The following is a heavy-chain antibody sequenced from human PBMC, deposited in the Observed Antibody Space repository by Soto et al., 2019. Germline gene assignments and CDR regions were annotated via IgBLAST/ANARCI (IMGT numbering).Heavy chain of an antibody. CDR2: VYFTGPT. D-gene: IGHD4-4*01. V-gene: IGHV4-61*01. J-gene: IGHJ4*02. CDR1: VCCVISGICG. Sequence: PSSSXSLTWTFGVCCVISGICGLGWIRPPPGKVLEWIGNVYFTGPTIYNPSLKSRVTMSVDTYKDQFFLKLTSVTGADTAVYPCQRYSNTYDCSNFHYFEYCGLGTLV. CDR3: QRYSNTYDCSNFHYFEY.